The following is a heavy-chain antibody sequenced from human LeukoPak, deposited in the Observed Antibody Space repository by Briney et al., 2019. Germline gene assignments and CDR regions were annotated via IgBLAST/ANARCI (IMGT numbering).Heavy chain of an antibody. Sequence: PGGSLRLSCVASGFTFNSYAMNWVRQAPGKGLEWVSAISGSGGSTYYADSVKGRFTISRDNSKNTLYLQMNSLRAEDTAVYYCAKDPLYSGYEPPGGYWGQGTLVTVSS. J-gene: IGHJ4*02. D-gene: IGHD5-12*01. CDR3: AKDPLYSGYEPPGGY. CDR2: ISGSGGST. CDR1: GFTFNSYA. V-gene: IGHV3-23*01.